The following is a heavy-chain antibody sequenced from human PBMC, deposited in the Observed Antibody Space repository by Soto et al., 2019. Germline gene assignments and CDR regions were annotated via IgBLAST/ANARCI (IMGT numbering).Heavy chain of an antibody. D-gene: IGHD3-10*01. CDR2: IYWNDDK. CDR3: AHSPYPFYGSGNYYFDY. J-gene: IGHJ4*02. V-gene: IGHV2-5*01. Sequence: QITLKESGPTLVKPTQTLTLTCTFSGFSLSTSTEGVGWIRQPPGKALEWLALIYWNDDKRYSPSLKSRLTITKDTSNNPVVLTMTNMDPVDTATYYCAHSPYPFYGSGNYYFDYWGQGTLVTVSS. CDR1: GFSLSTSTEG.